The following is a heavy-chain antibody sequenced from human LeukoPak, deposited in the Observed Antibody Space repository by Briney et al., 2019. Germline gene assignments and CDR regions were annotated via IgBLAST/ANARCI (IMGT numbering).Heavy chain of an antibody. J-gene: IGHJ3*02. V-gene: IGHV3-74*01. CDR1: GFTFSTYW. D-gene: IGHD6-19*01. Sequence: GGSLRLSCAASGFTFSTYWMHWVRQAPGKGLVWVSRIKSDGSTTNYADSVKGRFTISRDNAKNTLYLQMNSLRDEGTALYYCIKAGPVAGTPAFDIWGQGTMVTVSS. CDR3: IKAGPVAGTPAFDI. CDR2: IKSDGSTT.